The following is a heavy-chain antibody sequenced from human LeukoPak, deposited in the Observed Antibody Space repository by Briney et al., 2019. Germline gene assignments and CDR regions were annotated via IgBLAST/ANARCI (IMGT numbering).Heavy chain of an antibody. CDR2: ISAYNGNT. CDR1: GYTFTSYG. Sequence: AASVKVSCKASGYTFTSYGISWVRQAPGQGLEWMGWISAYNGNTNYAQKLRGRVTMTTDTSTSTAYMELRSLRSDDTAVYYCARDRRCSGGCCWYNWFDHWGQGTLVTVSS. CDR3: ARDRRCSGGCCWYNWFDH. V-gene: IGHV1-18*01. J-gene: IGHJ5*02. D-gene: IGHD2-15*01.